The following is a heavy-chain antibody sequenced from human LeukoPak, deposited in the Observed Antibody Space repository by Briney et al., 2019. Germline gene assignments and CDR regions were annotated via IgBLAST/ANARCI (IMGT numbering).Heavy chain of an antibody. J-gene: IGHJ6*03. CDR1: GFTFSGYW. CDR3: ARGGGWDTIFRVVQYMDV. V-gene: IGHV3-74*01. Sequence: PGGFLRLSCAASGFTFSGYWMHWVRQVPEKGLVLVSRIDNGGSGTTYADSVKGRFTVSRDNAKNTLYLQMNSLRAEDTAIYYCARGGGWDTIFRVVQYMDVWGKGTTVTVSS. CDR2: IDNGGSGT. D-gene: IGHD3-3*01.